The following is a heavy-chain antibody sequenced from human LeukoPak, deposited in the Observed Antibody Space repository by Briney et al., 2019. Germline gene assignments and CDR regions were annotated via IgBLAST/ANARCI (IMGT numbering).Heavy chain of an antibody. CDR3: AREGAARNFDY. CDR1: GGSVSSGTYY. J-gene: IGHJ4*02. Sequence: SETLSLTCTVSGGSVSSGTYYWTWIRQLAGKRLEWIGRIYTSGSTNFNPSLKSRVSISLDTSQNQFSLKLSSVTAADTAVYYCAREGAARNFDYWGQGILVTVSS. D-gene: IGHD6-6*01. CDR2: IYTSGST. V-gene: IGHV4-61*02.